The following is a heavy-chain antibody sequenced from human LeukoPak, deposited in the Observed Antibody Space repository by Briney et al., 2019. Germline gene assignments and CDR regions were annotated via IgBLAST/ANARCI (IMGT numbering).Heavy chain of an antibody. CDR3: AKDFEGLNQLLFGEALDFDY. V-gene: IGHV4-34*01. J-gene: IGHJ4*02. Sequence: PSETLSLTCTVYGGSFSGYYWSWIRQPPGKGLEWIGEINHSGSTNYNPSLKSRVTISVDTSKNQFSLKLSSVTAADTAVYYCAKDFEGLNQLLFGEALDFDYWGQGTLVTVSS. CDR1: GGSFSGYY. D-gene: IGHD2-2*01. CDR2: INHSGST.